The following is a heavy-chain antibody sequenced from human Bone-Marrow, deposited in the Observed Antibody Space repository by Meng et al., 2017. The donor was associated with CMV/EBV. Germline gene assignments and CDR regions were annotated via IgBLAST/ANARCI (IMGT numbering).Heavy chain of an antibody. D-gene: IGHD5-18*01. Sequence: EGSLRLSCAASGFTFSSYWMHWVRQAPGKGLVWVSRINSDGSSTSYADSAKGRFTISRDNAKNTLYLQMNSLRAEDTAVYYCARVDTAMGAFDIWGQGTMVTVSS. V-gene: IGHV3-74*01. CDR3: ARVDTAMGAFDI. CDR1: GFTFSSYW. CDR2: INSDGSST. J-gene: IGHJ3*02.